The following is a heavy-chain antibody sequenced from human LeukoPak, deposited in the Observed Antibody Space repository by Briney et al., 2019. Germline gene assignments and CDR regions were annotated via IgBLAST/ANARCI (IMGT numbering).Heavy chain of an antibody. V-gene: IGHV3-30*03. CDR1: GFTFSSYG. CDR2: ISYDGSNK. CDR3: AREHPPPYYYFDY. Sequence: GGSLRLSCAASGFTFSSYGMHWVRQAPGKGLEWVAVISYDGSNKYYADSVKGRFTISRDNSKDTLYLQMNSLRAEDTAVYYCAREHPPPYYYFDYWGQGTLVTVSS. D-gene: IGHD3-10*01. J-gene: IGHJ4*02.